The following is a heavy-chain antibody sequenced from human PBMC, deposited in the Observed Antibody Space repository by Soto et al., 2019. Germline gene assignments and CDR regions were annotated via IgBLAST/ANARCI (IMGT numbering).Heavy chain of an antibody. V-gene: IGHV1-18*01. CDR3: ARVLRCVVNSFDP. CDR2: IATYNSNK. CDR1: GDTFTNFG. D-gene: IGHD3-10*01. J-gene: IGHJ5*02. Sequence: HLVQSGPEVKKPGASVTVSCKTSGDTFTNFGLSWVRQAPGQGLEWMGWIATYNSNKNYAQKFQGRLTLTTDTSTSTGYRELNSLEYDDTAVYYCARVLRCVVNSFDPWGQGTLVTVSS.